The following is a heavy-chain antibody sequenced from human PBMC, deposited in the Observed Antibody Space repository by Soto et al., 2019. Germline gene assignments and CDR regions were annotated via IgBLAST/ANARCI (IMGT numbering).Heavy chain of an antibody. CDR3: ARQIMFYNTWRHTYFHYGLGV. CDR2: IYPGDSDT. CDR1: GRESISYW. J-gene: IGHJ6*02. V-gene: IGHV5-51*01. D-gene: IGHD3-10*02. Sequence: SGRGSGRESISYWVASVRQMPGKGLEWMGIIYPGDSDTRYSPSFQGQVTISADKSLSTAHLQWSSLKASDTAMYYCARQIMFYNTWRHTYFHYGLGVWGQRTTVTVSS.